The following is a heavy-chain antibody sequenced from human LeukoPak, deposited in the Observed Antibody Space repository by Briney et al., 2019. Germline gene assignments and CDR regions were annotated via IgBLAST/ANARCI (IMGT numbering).Heavy chain of an antibody. CDR2: IKQDGNEK. CDR3: ARVPVLLQRAYWFDP. Sequence: GGSLRLSCAASGFTFRSYWMSWVRQAPGKGLEWVANIKQDGNEKYYVDSVKGRFTISRDNAKNSLYLQMNSLRAEDTAVYYCARVPVLLQRAYWFDPWGQGTLVTVSS. V-gene: IGHV3-7*01. J-gene: IGHJ5*02. CDR1: GFTFRSYW. D-gene: IGHD3-10*01.